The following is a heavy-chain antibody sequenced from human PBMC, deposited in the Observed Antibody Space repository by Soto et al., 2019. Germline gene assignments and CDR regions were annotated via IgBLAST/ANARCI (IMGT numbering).Heavy chain of an antibody. V-gene: IGHV3-74*01. CDR3: ARDSGSRLNWFDP. J-gene: IGHJ5*02. D-gene: IGHD3-22*01. Sequence: GESLRLSCAASGFTFSSYWMHWVRQAPGKGLVWVSRINSDGSSTSYADSVKGRFTISRDNAKNTLYLQMNSLRAEDTAVYYCARDSGSRLNWFDPWGQGTLVTVSS. CDR1: GFTFSSYW. CDR2: INSDGSST.